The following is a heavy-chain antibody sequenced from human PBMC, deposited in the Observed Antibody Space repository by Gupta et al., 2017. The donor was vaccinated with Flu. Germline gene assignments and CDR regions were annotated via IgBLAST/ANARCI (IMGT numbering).Heavy chain of an antibody. D-gene: IGHD5-18*01. CDR1: GFTFTGYF. V-gene: IGHV1-2*06. CDR3: ARIGKVFRGSGYSSDLDVFDV. CDR2: INPNNGVT. J-gene: IGHJ3*01. Sequence: QAQLVQSTAEVKKPGASVKVSCRASGFTFTGYFMHWVRQAPGQGLEWMGRINPNNGVTNYERKFQGRVTMTRDTSISTVYMQLSSLRSNDTAVYYCARIGKVFRGSGYSSDLDVFDVWGEGTMVTVSS.